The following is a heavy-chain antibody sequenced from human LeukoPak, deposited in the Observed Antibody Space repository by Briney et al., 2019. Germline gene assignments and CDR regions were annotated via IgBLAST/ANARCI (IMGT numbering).Heavy chain of an antibody. J-gene: IGHJ4*02. CDR3: AKVSGGSGSYYNLAFDY. V-gene: IGHV1-8*01. CDR1: GYTFTSYD. Sequence: ASVKVSCKASGYTFTSYDINWVRQATGQGLEWMGWMNPNSGNTGYAQKFQGRVTMTRITSISTAYMELSSLKSEDTAVYYCAKVSGGSGSYYNLAFDYWGQGTLVTVSS. D-gene: IGHD3-10*01. CDR2: MNPNSGNT.